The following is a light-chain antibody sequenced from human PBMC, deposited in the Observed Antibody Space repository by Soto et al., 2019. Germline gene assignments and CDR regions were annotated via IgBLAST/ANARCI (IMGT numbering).Light chain of an antibody. CDR1: QGIRND. CDR2: AAS. CDR3: LPHSTHPLT. V-gene: IGKV1-17*01. J-gene: IGKJ1*01. Sequence: DIQMTQFPSSLSASVGDRVTITCRASQGIRNDLAWYQQKPGKAPKRLIYAASSLQSGVPSRFSGSGSGTEFTLAISSRQSEDLPTFYSLPHSTHPLTFGQGTKVEIQ.